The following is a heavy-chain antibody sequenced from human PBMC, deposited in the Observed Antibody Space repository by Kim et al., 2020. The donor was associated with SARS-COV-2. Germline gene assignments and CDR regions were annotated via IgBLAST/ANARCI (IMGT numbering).Heavy chain of an antibody. Sequence: GGSLRLSCAASGFTFSSYGMHWVRQAPGKGLEWVAVISYDGSNKYYADSMKGRFTISRDNSKNTLYLQMNSLRAEDTAVYYCAKGIRYYYDSSGHNWFDPWGQGTLVTVSS. J-gene: IGHJ5*02. D-gene: IGHD3-22*01. CDR3: AKGIRYYYDSSGHNWFDP. CDR2: ISYDGSNK. CDR1: GFTFSSYG. V-gene: IGHV3-30*18.